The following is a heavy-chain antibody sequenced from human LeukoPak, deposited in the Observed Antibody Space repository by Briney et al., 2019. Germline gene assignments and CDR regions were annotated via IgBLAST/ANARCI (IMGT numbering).Heavy chain of an antibody. Sequence: GGSLRLSCAASGFTFSSYDMSWVRQAPGKGLEWASGLSGSGSNTYYADSVKGRFTISRDNPKNTLYLQMNGLRAEDTAIYYCARAVYTGGYGGFYFDYWGQGTLVTVSS. CDR1: GFTFSSYD. V-gene: IGHV3-23*01. D-gene: IGHD1-26*01. CDR3: ARAVYTGGYGGFYFDY. CDR2: LSGSGSNT. J-gene: IGHJ4*02.